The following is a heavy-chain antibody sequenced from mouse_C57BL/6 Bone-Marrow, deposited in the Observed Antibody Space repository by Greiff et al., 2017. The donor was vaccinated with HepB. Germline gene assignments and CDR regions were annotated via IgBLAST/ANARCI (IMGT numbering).Heavy chain of an antibody. CDR2: ISDGGSYT. V-gene: IGHV5-4*03. J-gene: IGHJ4*01. Sequence: EVKLMESGGGLVKPGGSLKLSCAASGFTFSSYAMSWVRQTPEKRLEWVATISDGGSYTYYPDNVKGRFTISRDNAKNNLYLQMSHLKSEDTAMYYCARGSYGNYGGYAMDYWGQGTSVTVSS. CDR3: ARGSYGNYGGYAMDY. D-gene: IGHD2-1*01. CDR1: GFTFSSYA.